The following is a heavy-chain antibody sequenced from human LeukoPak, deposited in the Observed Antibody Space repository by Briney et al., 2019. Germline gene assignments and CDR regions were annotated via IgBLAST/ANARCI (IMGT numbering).Heavy chain of an antibody. CDR3: ARYFDY. CDR1: GDSLSSNTAS. Sequence: SQTLSLACAISGDSLSSNTASWNWIRQSPSRGLEWLGRTYYRSTWHKEYAVSVKSRIIITSDTSKNQFSLQLNSVTPEDTAVFDCARYFDYWGQGTLVTVSS. CDR2: TYYRSTWHK. V-gene: IGHV6-1*01. J-gene: IGHJ4*02.